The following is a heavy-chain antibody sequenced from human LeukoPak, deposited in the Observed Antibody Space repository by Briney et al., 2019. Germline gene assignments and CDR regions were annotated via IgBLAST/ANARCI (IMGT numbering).Heavy chain of an antibody. D-gene: IGHD3-10*01. J-gene: IGHJ4*02. Sequence: SETLSLTCAVYGGSFSGYYWSWISQPPGKGLEWIGEINHSGSTNYNPSLKSRVTISVDTSKNQFSLKLSSVTAADTAVYYCARVPPMVRGVPYYFDYWGQGTLVTVSS. V-gene: IGHV4-34*01. CDR3: ARVPPMVRGVPYYFDY. CDR2: INHSGST. CDR1: GGSFSGYY.